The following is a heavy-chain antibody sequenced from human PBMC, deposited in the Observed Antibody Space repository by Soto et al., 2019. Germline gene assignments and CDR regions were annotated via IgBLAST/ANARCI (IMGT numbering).Heavy chain of an antibody. CDR2: ISTTGDTI. D-gene: IGHD6-13*01. V-gene: IGHV3-48*02. Sequence: EVQLVESGGDLVQPGGSLRLSCAASGFIFSSINMNWLRQAPGKGLQWVSYISTTGDTIYYADSVRGRFTISRDNAKILLYLQMNSLRDEDTAVYYCARGYSSSPNGFDPWGQGTLVTVSS. CDR3: ARGYSSSPNGFDP. J-gene: IGHJ5*02. CDR1: GFIFSSIN.